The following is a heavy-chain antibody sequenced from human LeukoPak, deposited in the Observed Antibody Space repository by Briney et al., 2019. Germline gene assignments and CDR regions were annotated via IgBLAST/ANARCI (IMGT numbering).Heavy chain of an antibody. CDR2: IIRIFGTA. D-gene: IGHD3-22*01. CDR1: GGTFISYA. J-gene: IGHJ4*02. V-gene: IGHV1-69*05. CDR3: ASCDYYDSSGYCCFDY. Sequence: SVKVSCKASGGTFISYAISWVRQAPGQGLEWMGGIIRIFGTANYAQKFQGRVTITTDESTSKAYLELSSLRTEETAVYYCASCDYYDSSGYCCFDYWGQGTLVTVSS.